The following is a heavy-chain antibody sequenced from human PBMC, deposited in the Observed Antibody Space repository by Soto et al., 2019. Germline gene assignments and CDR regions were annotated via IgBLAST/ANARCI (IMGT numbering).Heavy chain of an antibody. CDR2: IYYGGST. Sequence: PSETLSLTCTVSGGSISSSSYYWVWIRHPPGKGLEWIGSIYYGGSTFYNPSLKSRVTISVDRSKNQFSLKLSSVTAADTAVYYCARQGENYYGAGSYYTFNWFDPWGQGTPVTVSS. D-gene: IGHD3-10*01. J-gene: IGHJ5*02. CDR3: ARQGENYYGAGSYYTFNWFDP. CDR1: GGSISSSSYY. V-gene: IGHV4-39*01.